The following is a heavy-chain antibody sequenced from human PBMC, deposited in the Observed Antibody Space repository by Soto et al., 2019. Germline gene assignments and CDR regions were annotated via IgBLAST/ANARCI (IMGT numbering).Heavy chain of an antibody. Sequence: QVQLVQSGAEVKKPGASVKVSCKASGYTFTDYGITWVRQAPGQGLEWMGWISAHNGNTNYAQRLQGRGPMATDQSTTTAYLELRSLRSDDTAVYYCARGGGFYFGSRALDSRGQGTLVTVSS. D-gene: IGHD3-22*01. J-gene: IGHJ4*02. CDR2: ISAHNGNT. CDR1: GYTFTDYG. V-gene: IGHV1-18*01. CDR3: ARGGGFYFGSRALDS.